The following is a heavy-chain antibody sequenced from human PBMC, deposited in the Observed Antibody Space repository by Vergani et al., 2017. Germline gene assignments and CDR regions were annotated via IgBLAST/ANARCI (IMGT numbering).Heavy chain of an antibody. V-gene: IGHV3-21*01. J-gene: IGHJ4*02. CDR1: GFTFSSYA. Sequence: EVQLLESGGGLVQPGGSLRLSCAASGFTFSSYAMSWVRQAPGKGLEWVSSISSSSSYIYYADSVKGRFTISRDNAKNSLYLQMNSLRAEDTAVYYCASDLLHDFWRVTTDYWGQGTLVTVSS. D-gene: IGHD3-3*01. CDR3: ASDLLHDFWRVTTDY. CDR2: ISSSSSYI.